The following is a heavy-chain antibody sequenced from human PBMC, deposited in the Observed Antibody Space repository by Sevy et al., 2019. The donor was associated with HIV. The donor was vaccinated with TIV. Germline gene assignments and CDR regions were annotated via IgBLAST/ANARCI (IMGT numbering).Heavy chain of an antibody. CDR1: GFTFSSYW. CDR2: ISGSGGST. CDR3: ARDHGESSGYYPLGAFDI. Sequence: GGSLRLSCAASGFTFSSYWMHWVRQVPGKGLEWVSTISGSGGSTYYADSVKGRFTISRDNSKNTLYLQMNSLRAADTALYYCARDHGESSGYYPLGAFDIWGQGTMVTVSS. D-gene: IGHD3-22*01. V-gene: IGHV3-23*01. J-gene: IGHJ3*02.